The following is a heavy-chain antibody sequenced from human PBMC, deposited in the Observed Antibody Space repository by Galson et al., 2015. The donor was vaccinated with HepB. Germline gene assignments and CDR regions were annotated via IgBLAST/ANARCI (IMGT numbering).Heavy chain of an antibody. CDR3: ARADRVTAIRSCFDY. CDR2: INPSGGSA. CDR1: GYTFTSYY. V-gene: IGHV1-46*03. D-gene: IGHD2-21*02. Sequence: SVKVSCKASGYTFTSYYMHWVRQAPGQGLEWMGIINPSGGSASYAQKFQGRVTMTRDTSTSTVYMELSSLRSEDTAVYYCARADRVTAIRSCFDYWGQGTLVIVSS. J-gene: IGHJ4*02.